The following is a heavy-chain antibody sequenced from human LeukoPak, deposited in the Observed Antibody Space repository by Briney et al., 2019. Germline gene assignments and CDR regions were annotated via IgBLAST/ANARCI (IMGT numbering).Heavy chain of an antibody. CDR1: GYTFTIYG. Sequence: ASVKDSSKASGYTFTIYGISRGRQAPEEGRWRMAWISAYNGITNYTQKLQGRVTMTTDTSTRTAYRELRSLTSDDTAVYYCGRDVGVSVVRGVSDYWGQGTLVTVSS. J-gene: IGHJ4*02. CDR3: GRDVGVSVVRGVSDY. V-gene: IGHV1-18*01. CDR2: ISAYNGIT. D-gene: IGHD3-10*01.